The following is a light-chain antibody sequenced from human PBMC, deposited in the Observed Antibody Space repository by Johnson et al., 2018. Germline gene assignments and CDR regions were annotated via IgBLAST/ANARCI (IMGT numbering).Light chain of an antibody. Sequence: QSVLTQPTSVSAAPGQKVTISCSGSSSNIGNNYVSWYQQLPGTAPKLLIYENNKRPSGIPDRFSGSKSGTSATLGITGLPTGDEADYYCGTWDSSLSAGNVFGTGTKVTVL. CDR3: GTWDSSLSAGNV. J-gene: IGLJ1*01. V-gene: IGLV1-51*02. CDR2: ENN. CDR1: SSNIGNNY.